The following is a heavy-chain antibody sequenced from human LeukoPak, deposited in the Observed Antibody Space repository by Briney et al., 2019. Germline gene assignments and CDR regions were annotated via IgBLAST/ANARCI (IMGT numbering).Heavy chain of an antibody. CDR3: ARGYGGNSDVGY. CDR2: IIPILGIA. J-gene: IGHJ4*02. Sequence: ASVKVSCKASGGTFSSYAISWVRQAPGQGLEWMGRIIPILGIANYAQKFQGRVTITADKSTSTAYMELSSLRSEDTAVYYCARGYGGNSDVGYWGQGTLVTVSS. D-gene: IGHD4-23*01. V-gene: IGHV1-69*04. CDR1: GGTFSSYA.